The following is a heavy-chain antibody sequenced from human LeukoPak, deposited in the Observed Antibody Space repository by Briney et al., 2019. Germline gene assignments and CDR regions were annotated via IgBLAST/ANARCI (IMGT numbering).Heavy chain of an antibody. Sequence: PGGSLRLSCAASGFTFSSYAMSWVRQAPGKGLEWVSAISGSGGSTYYADSVKGRFTISRDNSKNTLYLQMNSLRAEDTAVYYCARDYYYYGSGTYYYYGMDVWGQGTTVTFSS. CDR2: ISGSGGST. CDR3: ARDYYYYGSGTYYYYGMDV. D-gene: IGHD3-10*01. CDR1: GFTFSSYA. J-gene: IGHJ6*02. V-gene: IGHV3-23*01.